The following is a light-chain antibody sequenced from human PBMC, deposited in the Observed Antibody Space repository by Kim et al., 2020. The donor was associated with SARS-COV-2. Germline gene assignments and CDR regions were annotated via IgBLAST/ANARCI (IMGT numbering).Light chain of an antibody. Sequence: GQRVSISCSGSNSNIGSNTVNWYQQIPGRAPRLLIHSNNPRPSGVPDRFSGSKFGTSAALAISGLQSEDEADYYCAAWDDSLDGPVFGGGTQLTVL. CDR3: AAWDDSLDGPV. V-gene: IGLV1-44*01. CDR2: SNN. J-gene: IGLJ3*02. CDR1: NSNIGSNT.